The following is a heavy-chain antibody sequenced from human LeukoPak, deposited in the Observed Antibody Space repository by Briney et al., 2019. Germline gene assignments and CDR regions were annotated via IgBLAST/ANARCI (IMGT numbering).Heavy chain of an antibody. J-gene: IGHJ4*02. V-gene: IGHV1-8*03. CDR1: GYTFTSYD. Sequence: ASVKVSCKASGYTFTSYDINWVRQATGQGLEWMGWMNPNSGNTGYAQKFQGRVTITRNTSISTAYMELSSLRSEDTAVYCCARGHFEAPQYYFDYWGQGTLVTVSS. CDR2: MNPNSGNT. CDR3: ARGHFEAPQYYFDY.